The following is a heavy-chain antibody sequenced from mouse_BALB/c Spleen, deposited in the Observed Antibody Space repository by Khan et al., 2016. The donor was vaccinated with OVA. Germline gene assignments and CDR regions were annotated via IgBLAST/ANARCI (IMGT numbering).Heavy chain of an antibody. CDR3: ARAFYTGAWFAY. J-gene: IGHJ3*01. CDR2: IWAGGST. D-gene: IGHD1-1*01. Sequence: QVQLKESGPGLVAPSQTLSITCTVSGFSLSNYGVHWVRQPPGKGLEWLGVIWAGGSTNHNSALMSRLSISKDDSKSQVFLKMNSLQHDDTAMYYFARAFYTGAWFAYWGQGTLVTVSA. V-gene: IGHV2-9*02. CDR1: GFSLSNYG.